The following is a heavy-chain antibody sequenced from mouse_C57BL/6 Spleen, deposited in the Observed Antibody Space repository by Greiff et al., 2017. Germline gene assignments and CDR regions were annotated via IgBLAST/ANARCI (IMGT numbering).Heavy chain of an antibody. Sequence: QVQLKESGPGLVQPSQSLSITCTVSGFSLTSYGVHWVRQSPGKGLEWLGVIWSGGSTDYNAAFISRRSISKDNSKSQVFFNMNSLQADDTAIYYCARNTYDITTVVASPYYAMDYWGQGTSVTVSS. CDR1: GFSLTSYG. V-gene: IGHV2-2*01. D-gene: IGHD1-1*01. J-gene: IGHJ4*01. CDR2: IWSGGST. CDR3: ARNTYDITTVVASPYYAMDY.